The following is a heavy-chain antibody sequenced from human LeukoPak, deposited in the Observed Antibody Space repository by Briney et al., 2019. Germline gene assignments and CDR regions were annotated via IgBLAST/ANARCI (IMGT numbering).Heavy chain of an antibody. V-gene: IGHV3-30*18. CDR1: GFHFSNYG. CDR3: AKVLAGYLESYDY. J-gene: IGHJ4*02. Sequence: GRSLRLSCSASGFHFSNYGMHWVRQAPGKGLEWVALISYDGTDKKYADSVKGLFTISRDNSKTSLSLQMNSLRTEDTAVYYCAKVLAGYLESYDYWGQGTLVTVSS. CDR2: ISYDGTDK. D-gene: IGHD3-3*01.